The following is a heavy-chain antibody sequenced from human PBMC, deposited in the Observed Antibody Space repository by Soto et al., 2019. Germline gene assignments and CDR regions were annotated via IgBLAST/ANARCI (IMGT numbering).Heavy chain of an antibody. CDR1: GYTFTSYA. D-gene: IGHD6-13*01. CDR2: INAGNGNT. J-gene: IGHJ4*02. Sequence: ASVKVSCKASGYTFTSYAMHWVRQAPGQRLEWMGWINAGNGNTKYSQKFQGRVTITRDTSASTAYMELSSLRSEDTAVYYCARGEQPTWYYFDYWGQGTLVTVSS. CDR3: ARGEQPTWYYFDY. V-gene: IGHV1-3*01.